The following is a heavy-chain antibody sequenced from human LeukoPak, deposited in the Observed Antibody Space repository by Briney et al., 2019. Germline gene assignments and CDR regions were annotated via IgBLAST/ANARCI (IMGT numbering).Heavy chain of an antibody. CDR3: TRDGPLPVNYDFWSGVLFDY. CDR2: IKSEPEGGTT. J-gene: IGHJ4*02. V-gene: IGHV3-15*01. CDR1: GFTFSNAW. D-gene: IGHD3-3*01. Sequence: PGGSLRLSCAASGFTFSNAWMNWVRQAPGKGLEWVGRIKSEPEGGTTDYAAPVKGRFTVSRDDSKDTLYLQMNSLKTEDTAVYYCTRDGPLPVNYDFWSGVLFDYWGQGTLVTVSS.